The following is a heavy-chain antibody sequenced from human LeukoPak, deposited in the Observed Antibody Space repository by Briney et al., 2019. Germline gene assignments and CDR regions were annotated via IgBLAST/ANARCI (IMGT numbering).Heavy chain of an antibody. D-gene: IGHD6-19*01. CDR3: ARLGGWYGWFDP. CDR2: INHSGST. CDR1: GGSFSGYY. Sequence: SETLSLTCAVYGGSFSGYYWSWIRQPPGKGLEWIGEINHSGSTNYNPSLKSRVTISVDTSKNQFSLKLSSVTAADTAVYYCARLGGWYGWFDPWGQGTLVTVSS. J-gene: IGHJ5*02. V-gene: IGHV4-34*01.